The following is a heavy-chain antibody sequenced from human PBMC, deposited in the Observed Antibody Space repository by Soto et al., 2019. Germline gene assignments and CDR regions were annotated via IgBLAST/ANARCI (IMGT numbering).Heavy chain of an antibody. D-gene: IGHD2-15*01. V-gene: IGHV1-46*01. CDR1: GYIFTSYY. CDR3: ARDRCSGGSCPYDY. J-gene: IGHJ4*02. Sequence: GASVKVSCKASGYIFTSYYIHWVRQAPGQGLEWMGWINPFDGSRMFAQSFQGRVTMTRDTSTSTVYMEVSSLRSEDTAVYYCARDRCSGGSCPYDYWGQGTLVTVSS. CDR2: INPFDGSR.